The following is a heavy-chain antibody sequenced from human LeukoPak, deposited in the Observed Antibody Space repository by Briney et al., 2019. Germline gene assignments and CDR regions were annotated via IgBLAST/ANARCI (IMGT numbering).Heavy chain of an antibody. V-gene: IGHV4-39*01. CDR1: GGSISSSSYY. D-gene: IGHD3/OR15-3a*01. Sequence: SETLSLTCTVSGGSISSSSYYWGWIRQPPGKGLEWIGSIYYSGSTYYNPSLKSRVTISVDTSKNQFSLKLSSVTAADTAVYFCARRRGNFWTDYYAFDYWGLGTLVTVSS. CDR3: ARRRGNFWTDYYAFDY. J-gene: IGHJ4*02. CDR2: IYYSGST.